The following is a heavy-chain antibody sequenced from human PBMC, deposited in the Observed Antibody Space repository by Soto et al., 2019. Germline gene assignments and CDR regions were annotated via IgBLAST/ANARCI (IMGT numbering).Heavy chain of an antibody. CDR2: IIPIFGTA. D-gene: IGHD5-18*01. CDR3: ALDRSGYGGPYYYYGMDV. Sequence: QVQLVQSGAEVKKPGSSVKVSCKASGGTFSSYAISWVRQAPGQGLEWMGGIIPIFGTANYAQKFQGRVTITADESTSTAYMELSSLRSEDTAVDYCALDRSGYGGPYYYYGMDVWGQGTTVTVSS. V-gene: IGHV1-69*12. J-gene: IGHJ6*02. CDR1: GGTFSSYA.